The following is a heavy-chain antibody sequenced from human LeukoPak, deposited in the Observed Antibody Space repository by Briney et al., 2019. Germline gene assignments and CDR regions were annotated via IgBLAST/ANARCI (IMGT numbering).Heavy chain of an antibody. Sequence: VSLRLSCAASGFTVSRYYMSCVRQAPREGLEWVSVIYRGGSTYYGDSVKGRFTISRDNSKNTLYLQMNSLRAGDTAVYYCARDRPIAVAGYYYYYGMDVWGQGTTVTVSS. D-gene: IGHD6-19*01. CDR3: ARDRPIAVAGYYYYYGMDV. CDR2: IYRGGST. J-gene: IGHJ6*02. V-gene: IGHV3-66*02. CDR1: GFTVSRYY.